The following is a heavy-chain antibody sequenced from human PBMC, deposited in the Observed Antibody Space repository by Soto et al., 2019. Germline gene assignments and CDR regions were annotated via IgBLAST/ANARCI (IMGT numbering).Heavy chain of an antibody. J-gene: IGHJ4*02. V-gene: IGHV4-30-4*01. D-gene: IGHD3-10*01. CDR1: GGSISSGDYY. CDR3: ARVGAITMVRGVLDY. Sequence: SETLSLTCTVSGGSISSGDYYWSWIRQPPGKGLEWIGYIYYSGSTYYNPSLKSRVTISVDTSKNQFSLKLSSVTAADTAVYYCARVGAITMVRGVLDYWGQETLVTVSS. CDR2: IYYSGST.